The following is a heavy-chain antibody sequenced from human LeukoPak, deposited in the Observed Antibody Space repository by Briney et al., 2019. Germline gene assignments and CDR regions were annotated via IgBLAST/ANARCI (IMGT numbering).Heavy chain of an antibody. J-gene: IGHJ3*02. Sequence: ASVKVSFKASGYTYTRYEINWVRQATGQGREWMGGMNPNSGNTGYAQKFQGRVTMTRNTSISTAYMELSSLRSEDTAVYYCARGQYSSGWGDNAFDIWGQGTMVTVSS. CDR2: MNPNSGNT. V-gene: IGHV1-8*01. CDR1: GYTYTRYE. CDR3: ARGQYSSGWGDNAFDI. D-gene: IGHD6-19*01.